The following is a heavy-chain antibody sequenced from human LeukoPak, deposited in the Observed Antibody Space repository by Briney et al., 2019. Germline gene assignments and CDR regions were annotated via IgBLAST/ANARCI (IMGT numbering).Heavy chain of an antibody. Sequence: SETLSLTCSVSGYSISSGYYWGWIRQPPGKGLEWIGNIYHGGSTYHNSSLKSRLTMSVDTSKNQFSLQLSSVTAADTAVYYCARYSSSGKGDYWGQGTLVTVSS. V-gene: IGHV4-38-2*01. CDR3: ARYSSSGKGDY. CDR2: IYHGGST. J-gene: IGHJ4*02. CDR1: GYSISSGYY. D-gene: IGHD6-13*01.